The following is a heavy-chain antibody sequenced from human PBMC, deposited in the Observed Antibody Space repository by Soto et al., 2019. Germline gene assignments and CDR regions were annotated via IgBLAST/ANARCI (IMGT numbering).Heavy chain of an antibody. D-gene: IGHD6-6*01. CDR2: MNPNSGNT. Sequence: GASVKVSCKASGYTFTSYDINWVRQATGQGLEWMGWMNPNSGNTGYAQKFQGRVTMTRNTSISTAYMELSSLRSEDTAVYYCARKGVAARRLYYYYYMDVWGKGTTVTSP. CDR3: ARKGVAARRLYYYYYMDV. V-gene: IGHV1-8*01. CDR1: GYTFTSYD. J-gene: IGHJ6*03.